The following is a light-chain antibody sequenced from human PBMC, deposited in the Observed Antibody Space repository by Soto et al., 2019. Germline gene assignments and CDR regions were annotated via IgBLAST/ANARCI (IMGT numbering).Light chain of an antibody. J-gene: IGLJ1*01. CDR1: SSDVGGYNY. CDR3: SSLTTSFTYV. Sequence: QSVLTQPASVSGSPGQSITISCTGTSSDVGGYNYVSWYQQHPGKAPKLMIYEVSNRPSGVSDRFSGSKSGNTASLTISGLQAEDEADYYCSSLTTSFTYVFGTGTKLTVL. CDR2: EVS. V-gene: IGLV2-14*01.